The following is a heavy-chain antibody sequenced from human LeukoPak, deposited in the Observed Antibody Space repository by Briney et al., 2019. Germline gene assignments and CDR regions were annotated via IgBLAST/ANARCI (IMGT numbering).Heavy chain of an antibody. D-gene: IGHD3-10*01. CDR3: ARSYGYLDY. CDR2: IYHSGST. V-gene: IGHV4-4*02. J-gene: IGHJ4*02. CDR1: GGSISSSNW. Sequence: SGTLSLTCAVSGGSISSSNWWSWVRQPPGKGLEWIGEIYHSGSTNYSPLLKGRVTISLDTSKNQFSLRLSSVTAADTAVYYCARSYGYLDYWGQGTLVTVSS.